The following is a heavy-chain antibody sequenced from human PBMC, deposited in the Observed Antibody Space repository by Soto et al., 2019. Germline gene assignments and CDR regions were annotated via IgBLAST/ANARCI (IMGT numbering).Heavy chain of an antibody. J-gene: IGHJ6*02. CDR3: TSRGGMDV. V-gene: IGHV3-73*02. Sequence: EVQLVESGGGLVQPGGSLKLSCAASGFTFSGSAMHWVRQASGKGLEWVGRIRSKANSYATAYAASVKGRFTISRDDSKKTAYLQMNSLKTEDTAVYYCTSRGGMDVWGQGTTVTVSS. D-gene: IGHD3-10*01. CDR2: IRSKANSYAT. CDR1: GFTFSGSA.